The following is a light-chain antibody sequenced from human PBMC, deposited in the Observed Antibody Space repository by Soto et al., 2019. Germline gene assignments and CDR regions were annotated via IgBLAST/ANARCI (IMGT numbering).Light chain of an antibody. CDR1: PSVTNY. CDR2: GAF. V-gene: IGKV3-11*01. CDR3: QQRNIWPPVT. Sequence: PGERATLSCMSSPSVTNYLAWYQQKPGQPPRLLIYGAFNRAAGIPARFSGSGSGTDFTLTISSLEPEDSAVYYCQQRNIWPPVTFGQGTRLEIK. J-gene: IGKJ5*01.